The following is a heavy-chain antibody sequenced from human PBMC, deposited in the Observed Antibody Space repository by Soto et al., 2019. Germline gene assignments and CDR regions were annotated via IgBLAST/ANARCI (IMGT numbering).Heavy chain of an antibody. CDR2: IYHSGRT. CDR1: GGSVNTGTYY. D-gene: IGHD1-7*01. CDR3: ATETGTTGFDH. Sequence: QVQLQESGPGLVKPSETLPLTCTVSGGSVNTGTYYWSWIRQPPGKGLEWIAYIYHSGRTHYNPSLKSRVTLSIDPSKNQFSLNLTSVPAADTAVYYCATETGTTGFDHWGQGTLVTVSS. J-gene: IGHJ4*02. V-gene: IGHV4-61*01.